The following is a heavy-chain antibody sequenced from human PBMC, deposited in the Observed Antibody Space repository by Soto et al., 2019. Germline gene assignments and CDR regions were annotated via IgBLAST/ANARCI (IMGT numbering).Heavy chain of an antibody. CDR2: IWYDGSNK. CDR1: GFTFSSYG. CDR3: ARGPGRWEYDFWSGPIPTSDYYYYMDV. J-gene: IGHJ6*03. V-gene: IGHV3-33*01. Sequence: GGSLRLSCAASGFTFSSYGMHWVRQAPGKGLEWVAVIWYDGSNKYYADSVKGRFTISRDNSKNTLYLQMNSLRAEDTAVYYCARGPGRWEYDFWSGPIPTSDYYYYMDVWGKGTTVTVSS. D-gene: IGHD3-3*01.